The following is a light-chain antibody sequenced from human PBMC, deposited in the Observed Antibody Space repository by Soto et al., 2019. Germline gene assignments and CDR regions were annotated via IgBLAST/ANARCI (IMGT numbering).Light chain of an antibody. CDR2: TAS. CDR1: QSISTW. V-gene: IGKV1-12*01. CDR3: QQSKSCQWT. J-gene: IGKJ1*01. Sequence: DIQMTQSPSSVSASVGDRVTITCRASQSISTWLAWYQQKPGTAPNLLIFTASYLQSGVPSGFRGSGCGKDVTVTTNGLQPEDFATYHCQQSKSCQWTVGQGPKVDIK.